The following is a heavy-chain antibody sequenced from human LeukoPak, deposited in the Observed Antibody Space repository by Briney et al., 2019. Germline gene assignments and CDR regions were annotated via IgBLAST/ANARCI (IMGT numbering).Heavy chain of an antibody. D-gene: IGHD1-1*01. Sequence: GASVKVSCKASGYTFTSYGISWVRQAPGQGLEWMGRIIPILGIANYAQKFQGRVTITADKSTSTAYMELSSLRSEDTAVYYCASKRRNDYDYWGQGTLVTVSS. J-gene: IGHJ4*02. CDR2: IIPILGIA. CDR1: GYTFTSYG. V-gene: IGHV1-69*04. CDR3: ASKRRNDYDY.